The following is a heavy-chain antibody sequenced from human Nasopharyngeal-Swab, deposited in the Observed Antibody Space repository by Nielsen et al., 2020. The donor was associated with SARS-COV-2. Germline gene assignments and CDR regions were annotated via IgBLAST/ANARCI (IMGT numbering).Heavy chain of an antibody. CDR3: ARTTTGITGTSDY. V-gene: IGHV1-69*01. J-gene: IGHJ4*02. CDR2: IIPIFGTA. Sequence: WVRQAPGQGLERMGGIIPIFGTANYAQKFQGRVTITADESTSTAYMELSSLRSEDTAVYYCARTTTGITGTSDYWGQGTLVTVSS. D-gene: IGHD1-20*01.